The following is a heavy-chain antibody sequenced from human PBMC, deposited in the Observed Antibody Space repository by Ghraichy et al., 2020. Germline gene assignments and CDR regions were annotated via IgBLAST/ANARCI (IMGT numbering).Heavy chain of an antibody. CDR1: GGSVSSANFY. CDR3: ARRGPGGRSFDY. D-gene: IGHD1-26*01. V-gene: IGHV4-61*01. Sequence: SETLSLTCTVSGGSVSSANFYWSWIRQPPGKGLECIGYISSSGSTNYNPSLKSRVTISVDTSKNQFSLKLTSVTAADTALYYCARRGPGGRSFDYWGQGTLVTVSS. J-gene: IGHJ4*02. CDR2: ISSSGST.